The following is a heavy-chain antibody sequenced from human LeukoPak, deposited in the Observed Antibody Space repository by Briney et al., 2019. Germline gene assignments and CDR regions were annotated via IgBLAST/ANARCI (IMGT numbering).Heavy chain of an antibody. D-gene: IGHD2-2*01. CDR2: ISGSGGST. J-gene: IGHJ4*02. Sequence: GGSLRLSCAASGFTFSSYAMSWVRQAPGKGLEWVSAISGSGGSTYYADSVKGRFTISRDNSKNTLYLQMNSLRAEDTAAYYCAKDGVVVPAASPFDYWGQGTLVTVSS. CDR1: GFTFSSYA. CDR3: AKDGVVVPAASPFDY. V-gene: IGHV3-23*01.